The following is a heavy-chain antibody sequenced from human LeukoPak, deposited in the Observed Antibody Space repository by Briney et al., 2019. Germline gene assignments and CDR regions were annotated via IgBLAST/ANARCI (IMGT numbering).Heavy chain of an antibody. J-gene: IGHJ4*02. Sequence: GGSLRLSCAASGFTFSSYAMSWVRQAPGKGLEWVSAMSGSGGSTYYADSVKGRFTISRDNSKNTLYLQMNSLRAEDTAVYYCARHYDYDSSGYNPYWGQGTLVTVSS. D-gene: IGHD3-22*01. CDR2: MSGSGGST. CDR1: GFTFSSYA. V-gene: IGHV3-23*01. CDR3: ARHYDYDSSGYNPY.